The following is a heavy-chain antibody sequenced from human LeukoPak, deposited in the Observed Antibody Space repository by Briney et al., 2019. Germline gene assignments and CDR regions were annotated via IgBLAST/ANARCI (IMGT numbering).Heavy chain of an antibody. J-gene: IGHJ4*02. V-gene: IGHV3-48*04. CDR1: EFTFSRYA. D-gene: IGHD6-19*01. CDR3: AGEGSGWLPNF. CDR2: ISSGSSTI. Sequence: GGSLRLSCAASEFTFSRYAMSWVRQAPGKGLEWVSYISSGSSTIYYADSVKGRFTISRDNAKNSLYLQMNSLRAEDTAIYYCAGEGSGWLPNFWGQGTLVTVSS.